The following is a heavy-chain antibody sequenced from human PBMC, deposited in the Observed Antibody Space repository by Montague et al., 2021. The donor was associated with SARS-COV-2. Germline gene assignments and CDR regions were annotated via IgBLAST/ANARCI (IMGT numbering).Heavy chain of an antibody. CDR2: IYYSGST. CDR3: ARVHIVVVTAMRYFDL. CDR1: GGSISSGGYY. J-gene: IGHJ2*01. D-gene: IGHD2-21*02. V-gene: IGHV4-31*03. Sequence: LRLSCTVSGGSISSGGYYWSWIRQHPGKGLEWIGYIYYSGSTYYNPSLKSRVTISVDTSKNQFSLKLSSVTAADTAVYYCARVHIVVVTAMRYFDLRGRGTLVTVSS.